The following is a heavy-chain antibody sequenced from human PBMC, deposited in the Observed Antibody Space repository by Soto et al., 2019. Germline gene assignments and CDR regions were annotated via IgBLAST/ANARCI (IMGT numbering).Heavy chain of an antibody. D-gene: IGHD6-19*01. CDR1: GFTFSNYS. CDR3: ARETQWLNWFDP. J-gene: IGHJ5*02. V-gene: IGHV3-48*01. CDR2: ISSSTI. Sequence: EVQLVESGGGLVQPGGSLRLSCAASGFTFSNYSMNWVRQAPGKGLEWVSYISSSTIYYADSVKGRFTISRDNAKNSLYLQINSLRAEDTAVYYCARETQWLNWFDPWGQGTLVTVSS.